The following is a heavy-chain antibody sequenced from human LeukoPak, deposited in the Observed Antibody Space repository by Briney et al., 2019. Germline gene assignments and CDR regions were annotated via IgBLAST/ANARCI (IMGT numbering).Heavy chain of an antibody. CDR2: ISSNGGST. CDR3: VKTIAVDGNFDY. CDR1: GFTFSSYA. J-gene: IGHJ4*02. D-gene: IGHD6-19*01. Sequence: PGGSFTLFCLVSGFTFSSYAKHWVRQAPGKGLEYVSAISSNGGSTYYADSVKGRFIISRDNSKNTLYLQMSSLRAEDTAVYYCVKTIAVDGNFDYWGQGTLVTVSS. V-gene: IGHV3-64D*06.